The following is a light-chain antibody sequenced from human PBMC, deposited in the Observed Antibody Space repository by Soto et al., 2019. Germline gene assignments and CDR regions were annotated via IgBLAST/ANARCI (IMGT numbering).Light chain of an antibody. CDR2: DAS. V-gene: IGKV3-11*01. CDR3: QQRSNWPKT. J-gene: IGKJ3*01. CDR1: QGVSSH. Sequence: EIVLTQSPATLSLSPGERATLSCRASQGVSSHLAWYQHKPGQAPRLLIYDASSRATGIPARFSGSGSGTDLTITISSLEPEDFEVYYCQQRSNWPKTFGPGTKVDI.